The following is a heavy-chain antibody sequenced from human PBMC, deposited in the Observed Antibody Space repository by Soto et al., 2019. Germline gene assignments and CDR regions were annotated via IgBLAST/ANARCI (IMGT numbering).Heavy chain of an antibody. V-gene: IGHV3-23*01. Sequence: EVQLLESGGGLVQPGGSLRLSCAASGLRVSSFAMTWVRQAPGKGLEWISSVNGDGTATYYANSVKGRFTISRDTSKNTLYLLMDSLRAEDAAVYYCAKITRSWGQGTRVTVSS. CDR3: AKITRS. J-gene: IGHJ5*02. D-gene: IGHD3-16*01. CDR2: VNGDGTAT. CDR1: GLRVSSFA.